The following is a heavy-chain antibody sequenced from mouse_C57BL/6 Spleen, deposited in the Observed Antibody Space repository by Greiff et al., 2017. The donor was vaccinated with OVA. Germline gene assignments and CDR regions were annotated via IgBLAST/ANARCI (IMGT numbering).Heavy chain of an antibody. Sequence: ESGPGLVKPSQSLSLTCSVTGYSITSGYYWNWIRQFPGNKLEWMGYISYDGSNNYNPSLKNRISITRDTSKNQFFLKLNSVTTEDTATYYCARIALTGDFDYWGQGTTLTVSS. J-gene: IGHJ2*01. D-gene: IGHD4-1*01. V-gene: IGHV3-6*01. CDR3: ARIALTGDFDY. CDR2: ISYDGSN. CDR1: GYSITSGYY.